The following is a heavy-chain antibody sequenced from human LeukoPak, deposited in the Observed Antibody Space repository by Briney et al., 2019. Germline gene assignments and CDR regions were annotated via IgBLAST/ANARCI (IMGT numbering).Heavy chain of an antibody. Sequence: ASVKVSCKASGYTFTSYAMNWVRQAPGQGLEWMGWINTNTGNPTYAQGFTGRFVFSLDTSVSTAYLQISSLKAEDTAVYYCARGPIYYYDSSGYFDYWGQGTLVTVSS. CDR2: INTNTGNP. J-gene: IGHJ4*02. CDR1: GYTFTSYA. V-gene: IGHV7-4-1*02. D-gene: IGHD3-22*01. CDR3: ARGPIYYYDSSGYFDY.